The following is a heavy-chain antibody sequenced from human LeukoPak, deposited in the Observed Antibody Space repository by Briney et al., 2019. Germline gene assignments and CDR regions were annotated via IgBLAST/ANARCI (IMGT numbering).Heavy chain of an antibody. CDR2: IYNGAET. CDR3: AGATQWLAYDY. Sequence: GGSLRLSCVASGFSVSAKYMGWVRQAPGKGLKWVSVIYNGAETSYADSVKGRFTISRDNTENTLYLQMNTLRDEDTAVYYCAGATQWLAYDYWGQGTLVTVSS. CDR1: GFSVSAKY. J-gene: IGHJ4*02. D-gene: IGHD6-19*01. V-gene: IGHV3-53*01.